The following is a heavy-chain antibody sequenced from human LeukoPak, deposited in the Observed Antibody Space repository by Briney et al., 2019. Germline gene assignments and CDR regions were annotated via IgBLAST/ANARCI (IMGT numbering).Heavy chain of an antibody. CDR1: GGSFSGYY. V-gene: IGHV4-34*01. J-gene: IGHJ6*03. D-gene: IGHD3-10*01. CDR3: ARVVGYYYYYMDV. Sequence: SETLSLTCAVYGGSFSGYYWSWIRQPPGKGLEWLGEINHSGSTNYNPSLKSRVTISVDTSKNRFSLKLSSVTAADTAVYYCARVVGYYYYYMDVWGKGTTVTVSS. CDR2: INHSGST.